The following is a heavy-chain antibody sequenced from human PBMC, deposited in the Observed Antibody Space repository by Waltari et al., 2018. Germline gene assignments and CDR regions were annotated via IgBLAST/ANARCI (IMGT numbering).Heavy chain of an antibody. D-gene: IGHD1-26*01. CDR2: IYYSGST. V-gene: IGHV4-39*07. CDR3: ARDRWELLGYYYYMDV. Sequence: QLQLQESGPGLVKPSETLSLTCTVSGGSISSSSYYWGWTRPPTGKGLEWIGSIYYSGSTYYNTSLKSRVTISVDTSKNQFSLKLSSVTAADTAVYYCARDRWELLGYYYYMDVWGKGTTVTISS. J-gene: IGHJ6*03. CDR1: GGSISSSSYY.